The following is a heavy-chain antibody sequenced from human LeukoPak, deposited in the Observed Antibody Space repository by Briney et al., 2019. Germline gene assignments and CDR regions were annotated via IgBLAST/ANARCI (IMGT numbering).Heavy chain of an antibody. CDR1: GDSLTSGSRY. Sequence: PSQTLSLTCAVSGDSLTSGSRYWSWIRQPAGKGLEWIGHFYSSTRTTYNPSLESRVTISGDTAKNQFSLKLDSVTAADTAVYFCARCMSELDYGDYAYYYHMDVWGKGTTVTVSS. CDR2: FYSSTRT. V-gene: IGHV4-61*09. J-gene: IGHJ6*04. CDR3: ARCMSELDYGDYAYYYHMDV. D-gene: IGHD4-17*01.